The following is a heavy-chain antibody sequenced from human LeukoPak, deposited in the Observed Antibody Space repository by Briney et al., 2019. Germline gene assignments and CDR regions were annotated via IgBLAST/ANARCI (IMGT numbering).Heavy chain of an antibody. CDR3: ARDTTVASGMQH. V-gene: IGHV4-59*01. Sequence: SETLSLTCSVSGGSLSTYSWSWVRQSPRKRLEWIGYIYYVGTTNYNPSLKSRVTISADTAKNQFSLRLRSVTAADTAIYYCARDTTVASGMQHWGQGTLVTVSS. D-gene: IGHD4-23*01. CDR1: GGSLSTYS. CDR2: IYYVGTT. J-gene: IGHJ4*02.